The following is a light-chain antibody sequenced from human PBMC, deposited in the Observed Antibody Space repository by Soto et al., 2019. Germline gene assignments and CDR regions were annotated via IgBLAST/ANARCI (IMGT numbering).Light chain of an antibody. V-gene: IGKV3D-20*02. CDR3: QQRRSWTKT. CDR1: GSVTRRH. J-gene: IGKJ1*01. Sequence: EIVLTQSPGTLSLSPGERATLSCRASGSVTRRHLAWYQHKPGQAPRLLIYGASSRATGIPDRFSGSGSGTDFTLTISSLENEDFAVYYCQQRRSWTKTFGHGTKVDIK. CDR2: GAS.